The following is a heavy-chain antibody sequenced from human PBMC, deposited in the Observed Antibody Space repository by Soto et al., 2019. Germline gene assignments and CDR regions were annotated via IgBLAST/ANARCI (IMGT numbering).Heavy chain of an antibody. CDR1: GGSLSSANYY. CDR2: IYNSGST. V-gene: IGHV4-30-4*01. D-gene: IGHD1-26*01. J-gene: IGHJ4*02. Sequence: QVQLQESGPGLVKPSQTLSLTCTVSGGSLSSANYYWSWIRQPPGKGLEWIGYIYNSGSTYYRPSLKSRLTISVDTSKNQFSLNLSSVTAADTAVYYCARVRVVGDTNRPFDYWGQGILVTVSS. CDR3: ARVRVVGDTNRPFDY.